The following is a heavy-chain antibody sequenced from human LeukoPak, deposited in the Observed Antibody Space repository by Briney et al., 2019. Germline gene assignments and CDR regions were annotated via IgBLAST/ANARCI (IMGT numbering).Heavy chain of an antibody. CDR2: ISGSGNST. CDR3: AKGRRFLEWSLYYFDY. D-gene: IGHD3-3*01. V-gene: IGHV3-23*01. CDR1: GFTFTSYA. Sequence: GGSLRLSCSASGFTFTSYAMTWDRQAPGKGLEWVSVISGSGNSTYYADSVKGRFTISRDNSKKTLYLQMNSLRAEDTAVYYCAKGRRFLEWSLYYFDYWGQGTLVTVSS. J-gene: IGHJ4*02.